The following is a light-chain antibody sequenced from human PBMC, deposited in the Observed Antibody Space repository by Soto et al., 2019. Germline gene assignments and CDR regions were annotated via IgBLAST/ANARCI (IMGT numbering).Light chain of an antibody. J-gene: IGKJ5*01. CDR3: QQYGASFLT. V-gene: IGKV3-20*01. Sequence: IVLTHSPGTLSLSPGETDTIFCSASQSVDSGYLVWYQQNPGQAPRLLICAASSRAAGVPDRFGGSGSGTDFTLTISRLEPEDFAVYYCQQYGASFLTFGQGTRLEIK. CDR2: AAS. CDR1: QSVDSGY.